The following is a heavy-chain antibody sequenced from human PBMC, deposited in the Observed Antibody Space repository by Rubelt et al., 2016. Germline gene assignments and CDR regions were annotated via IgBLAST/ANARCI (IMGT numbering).Heavy chain of an antibody. J-gene: IGHJ6*02. CDR3: ARHVSSGWYYYYGMDV. Sequence: QVQLQESGPGLVKPSETLSLTCTVSGGSITSYYWSWIRQPAGKGLEWIGRISTSGSTNYNPSLKSRVTMSVDTSKNQFSLKLISVTAADTAVYYCARHVSSGWYYYYGMDVWGQGTTVTVSS. CDR1: GGSITSYY. CDR2: ISTSGST. V-gene: IGHV4-4*07. D-gene: IGHD6-19*01.